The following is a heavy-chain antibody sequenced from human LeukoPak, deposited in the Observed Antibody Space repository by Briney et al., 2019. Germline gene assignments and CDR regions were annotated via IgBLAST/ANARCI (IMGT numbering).Heavy chain of an antibody. D-gene: IGHD5-24*01. Sequence: SETLSLTCTVSGASLSSGDLHWAWIRQPPGKGLEWIASIYYRGSTYYNPSLKSRVAISLDMSKNQFSLRLNSVTAADTAVYYCARDRGRDGYNLDYWGQGTLVIVSS. CDR2: IYYRGST. V-gene: IGHV4-39*07. J-gene: IGHJ4*02. CDR1: GASLSSGDLH. CDR3: ARDRGRDGYNLDY.